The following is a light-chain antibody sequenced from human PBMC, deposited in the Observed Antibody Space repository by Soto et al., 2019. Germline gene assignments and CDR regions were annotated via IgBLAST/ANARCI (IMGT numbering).Light chain of an antibody. V-gene: IGKV3-20*01. Sequence: EFVLTQSPGTLSLSPGERATLSCRASQSVSSTLAWYQQKPGQPPRLLIYGASTRGTGIPDRFSGSGSGTDFTLTISRPEPEDFAVYYCQHYGSSPPLTFGGGTKVEIK. J-gene: IGKJ4*01. CDR1: QSVSST. CDR3: QHYGSSPPLT. CDR2: GAS.